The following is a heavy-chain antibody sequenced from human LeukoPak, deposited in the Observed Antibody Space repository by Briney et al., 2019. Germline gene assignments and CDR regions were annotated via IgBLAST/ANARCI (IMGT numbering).Heavy chain of an antibody. CDR3: ARATNRGSPANAYVY. V-gene: IGHV1-2*02. D-gene: IGHD3-16*01. CDR1: GYTFIDYY. J-gene: IGHJ4*02. CDR2: INPTSGAT. Sequence: ASVKVSCKASGYTFIDYYIHWVRQAPGQGLEWMGWINPTSGATNSAQKFHGRVTVTSDTSISTAYMELSGLRSDDTASYYCARATNRGSPANAYVYWGQGTLVTVSS.